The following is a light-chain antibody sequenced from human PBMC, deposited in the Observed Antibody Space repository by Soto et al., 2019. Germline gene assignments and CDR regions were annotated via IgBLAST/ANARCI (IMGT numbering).Light chain of an antibody. CDR2: DAA. CDR1: QSVTYN. CDR3: QQRTIWPLT. J-gene: IGKJ4*01. V-gene: IGKV3-11*01. Sequence: EIVLTQSPATLSLSPGERATLSCRASQSVTYNLAWYQQKPGQAPRLLIYDAANRATGIPARFSGRGSGTYFTLTIVSLEPEDSAVYYCQQRTIWPLTFGGGTRVEIK.